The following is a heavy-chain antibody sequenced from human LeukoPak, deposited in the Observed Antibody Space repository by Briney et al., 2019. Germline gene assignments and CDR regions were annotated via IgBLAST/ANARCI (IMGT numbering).Heavy chain of an antibody. V-gene: IGHV1-18*01. J-gene: IGHJ6*02. CDR2: ISAYNGNT. Sequence: GASVKVSCKASGYTFTSYGISWVRQAPGQGLEWMGWISAYNGNTNYAQKLQGRVTMTTDTSTSTAYMELRSLRSDDTAVYYCARDWWGVRGVTNLKPYYYYGMDVWGQGTTVTVSS. D-gene: IGHD3-10*01. CDR1: GYTFTSYG. CDR3: ARDWWGVRGVTNLKPYYYYGMDV.